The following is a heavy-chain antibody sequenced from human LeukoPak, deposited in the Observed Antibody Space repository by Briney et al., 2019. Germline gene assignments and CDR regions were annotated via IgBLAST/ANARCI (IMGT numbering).Heavy chain of an antibody. CDR3: ARGRYAFDI. CDR1: GGSFSGYY. CDR2: INHSGST. J-gene: IGHJ3*02. V-gene: IGHV4-34*01. Sequence: SETLSLTCAVYGGSFSGYYWSWIRQPPGKGLEWIGEINHSGSTHYNPSLKSRVTISVDTSKNQFSLKLSSVTAADTAVYYCARGRYAFDIWGQGTMVTVSS.